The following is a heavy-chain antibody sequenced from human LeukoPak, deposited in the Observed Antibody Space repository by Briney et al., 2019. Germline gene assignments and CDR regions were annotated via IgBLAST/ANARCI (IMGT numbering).Heavy chain of an antibody. CDR2: IYSGGST. D-gene: IGHD3-22*01. CDR3: ARDRARSYYYDSSGYPKHFDY. CDR1: GFTVSSNY. V-gene: IGHV3-53*01. Sequence: GGSLRLSCAASGFTVSSNYMSWVRQAPGKGLEWVSVIYSGGSTYYADSVKGRFTISRDNSKNTLYLQMNSLRAEDTAVYYCARDRARSYYYDSSGYPKHFDYWGQGTLVTVSS. J-gene: IGHJ4*02.